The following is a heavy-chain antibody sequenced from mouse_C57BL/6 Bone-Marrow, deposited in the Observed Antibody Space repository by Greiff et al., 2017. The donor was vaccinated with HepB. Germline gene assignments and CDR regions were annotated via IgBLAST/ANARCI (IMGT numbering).Heavy chain of an antibody. J-gene: IGHJ2*01. CDR1: GYTFTSYW. V-gene: IGHV1-7*01. Sequence: QVHVKQSGAELAKPGASVKLSCKASGYTFTSYWMHWVKQRPGQGLEWIGYINPSSGYTKYNQKFKDKATLTADKSSSTAYMQLSSLTYEDSAVYYCASLITTVVAPNYWGQGTTLTVSS. D-gene: IGHD1-1*01. CDR2: INPSSGYT. CDR3: ASLITTVVAPNY.